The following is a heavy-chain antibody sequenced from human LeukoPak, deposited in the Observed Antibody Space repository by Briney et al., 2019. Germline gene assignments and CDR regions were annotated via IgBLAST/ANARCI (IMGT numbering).Heavy chain of an antibody. J-gene: IGHJ5*02. CDR1: GGSISSYY. CDR3: ARSDYYDSSGYPTHLNWFDP. CDR2: IYITGST. D-gene: IGHD3-22*01. V-gene: IGHV4-4*07. Sequence: SETLSLTCTASGGSISSYYWSWIRQPAGKGLEWIARIYITGSTNYNPSLKSRVTMSVDTSKNQFSLKLSCVTAADTAVYYCARSDYYDSSGYPTHLNWFDPWGQGTLVTVSS.